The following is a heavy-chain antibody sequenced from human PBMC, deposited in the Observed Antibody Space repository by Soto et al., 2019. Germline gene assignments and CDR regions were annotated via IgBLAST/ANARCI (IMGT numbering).Heavy chain of an antibody. CDR3: AREVAVAGDYWYFDL. V-gene: IGHV1-69*01. D-gene: IGHD6-19*01. Sequence: QVQLVQSGAXXKKPGSSVKVSCKASGGTFSSYASSWVRQAPGQGLEWMGGIIPIFGTANYAQKFQGRVTITADESTSTAYMELSSLRSEDPAVYYCAREVAVAGDYWYFDLWGRGTLVTVSS. J-gene: IGHJ2*01. CDR2: IIPIFGTA. CDR1: GGTFSSYA.